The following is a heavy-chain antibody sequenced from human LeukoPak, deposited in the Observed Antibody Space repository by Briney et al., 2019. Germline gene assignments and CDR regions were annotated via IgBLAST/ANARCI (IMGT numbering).Heavy chain of an antibody. D-gene: IGHD3-16*02. CDR2: ISYDGSNK. Sequence: PGRSLRLSCAASGFTFSSYGMHWVRQAPGKGLEWVAVISYDGSNKYYADSVKGRFTISRDNSKNTLYLHMNSLRAEDTAVYYCAKAGAPYDYVWGSYRYTGLEYYFDYWGQGTLVTVSS. CDR1: GFTFSSYG. CDR3: AKAGAPYDYVWGSYRYTGLEYYFDY. J-gene: IGHJ4*02. V-gene: IGHV3-30*18.